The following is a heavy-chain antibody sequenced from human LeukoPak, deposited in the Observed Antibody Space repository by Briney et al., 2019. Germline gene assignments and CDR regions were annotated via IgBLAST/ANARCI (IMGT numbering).Heavy chain of an antibody. J-gene: IGHJ4*02. D-gene: IGHD6-13*01. CDR3: ARDRGYSSSWWPVFDY. Sequence: ASVKVCCKASGYTFTSYAMHWVRQAPGQRLEWMGWINAGNGNTKYSQKFQGRVTITRDTSASTAYMELSSLRSEDTAVYYCARDRGYSSSWWPVFDYWGQGTLVTVSS. V-gene: IGHV1-3*01. CDR1: GYTFTSYA. CDR2: INAGNGNT.